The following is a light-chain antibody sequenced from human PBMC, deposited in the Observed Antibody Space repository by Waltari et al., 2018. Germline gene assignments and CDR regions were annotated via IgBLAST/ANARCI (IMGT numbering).Light chain of an antibody. J-gene: IGKJ2*01. CDR3: QQLNTYMYA. CDR1: QDISSN. Sequence: IQLTQSPSSLSASVGDRVTITCRARQDISSNLAWYQQKPGKAPNLLIYAASTLQSGVPSRFSGSGSGTDFTLTISSLQPEDSATYYCQQLNTYMYAFGQGTKLEIK. CDR2: AAS. V-gene: IGKV1-9*01.